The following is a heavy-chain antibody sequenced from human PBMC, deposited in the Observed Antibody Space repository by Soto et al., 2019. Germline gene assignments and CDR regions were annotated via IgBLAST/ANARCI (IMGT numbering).Heavy chain of an antibody. CDR2: ISGSGGST. J-gene: IGHJ5*02. CDR3: AKGRHSSSWQNWFDP. D-gene: IGHD6-13*01. Sequence: GGSLRLSCAASGFTFSSYAMSWVRQAPGKGLEWVSTISGSGGSTYYADSVKGRFTISRDNSKNTLYLQMNSLRAEDTAVYYCAKGRHSSSWQNWFDPWGQGTLVTVSS. CDR1: GFTFSSYA. V-gene: IGHV3-23*01.